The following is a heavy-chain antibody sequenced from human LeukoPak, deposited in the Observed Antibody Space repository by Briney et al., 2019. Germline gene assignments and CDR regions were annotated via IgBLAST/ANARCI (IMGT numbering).Heavy chain of an antibody. CDR3: AKDLSGRKGPFDY. J-gene: IGHJ4*02. V-gene: IGHV3-30*18. CDR1: GFTFSSYG. D-gene: IGHD3-10*01. Sequence: GGSLRLSCAASGFTFSSYGMHWVRQAPGKGLEWVAVISSDGSNAYYADSVKGRYTMSRDNSKNTLFVQMNSLRAEDTAVYYCAKDLSGRKGPFDYWGQGTLVTVSS. CDR2: ISSDGSNA.